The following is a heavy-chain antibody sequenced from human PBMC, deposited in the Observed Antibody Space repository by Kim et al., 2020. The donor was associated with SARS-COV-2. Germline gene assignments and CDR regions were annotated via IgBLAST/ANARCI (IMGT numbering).Heavy chain of an antibody. V-gene: IGHV1-69*01. D-gene: IGHD5-12*01. CDR3: ARGGDGYNFGGDY. J-gene: IGHJ4*02. Sequence: YAQKFQGRVTITADESTSTAYMELSSLRYEDTAVYYCARGGDGYNFGGDYWGQGTLVTVSS.